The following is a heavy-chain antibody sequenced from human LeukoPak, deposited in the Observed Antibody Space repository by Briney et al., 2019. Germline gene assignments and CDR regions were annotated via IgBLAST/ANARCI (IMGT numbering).Heavy chain of an antibody. Sequence: GGSLRLSCGASGFXFSSYWMSWVRQAPGKGLEWVANIKEDGSAKYYVDSVKGRFTISRDNAKNSLYLQMNNLSAEDTAVYYCVRDSPGYGAYDFDWGQGTLVTVSS. V-gene: IGHV3-7*01. CDR3: VRDSPGYGAYDFD. CDR2: IKEDGSAK. J-gene: IGHJ4*02. D-gene: IGHD5-12*01. CDR1: GFXFSSYW.